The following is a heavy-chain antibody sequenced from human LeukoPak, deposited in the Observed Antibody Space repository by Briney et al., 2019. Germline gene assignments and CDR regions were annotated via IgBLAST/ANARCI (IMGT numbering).Heavy chain of an antibody. CDR2: IYNSGST. V-gene: IGHV4-59*01. Sequence: PSETLSLTCSVSGDSISIYYWSWIRQPPGKGLEWIGYIYNSGSTNYNPSLKSRVTISVDTSKNQFSLKLTSVTAADTAVYYCARDRELGYWGQGTLVTVSS. J-gene: IGHJ4*02. CDR1: GDSISIYY. CDR3: ARDRELGY. D-gene: IGHD3-10*01.